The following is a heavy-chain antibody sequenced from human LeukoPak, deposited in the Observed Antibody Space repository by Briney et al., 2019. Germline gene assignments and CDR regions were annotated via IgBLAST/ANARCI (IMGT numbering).Heavy chain of an antibody. D-gene: IGHD5-24*01. CDR2: ISPSGGST. CDR1: GYTFTGYW. V-gene: IGHV1-46*01. Sequence: ASVKVSCKAFGYTFTGYWMHWVRQAPGQGPEWMGVISPSGGSTIYAQKFKGRVTLTRDMSTGTDYLELSSLRSEGTAVYYCARDNSVRDEAWWFNPWGQGTLVTVSS. J-gene: IGHJ5*02. CDR3: ARDNSVRDEAWWFNP.